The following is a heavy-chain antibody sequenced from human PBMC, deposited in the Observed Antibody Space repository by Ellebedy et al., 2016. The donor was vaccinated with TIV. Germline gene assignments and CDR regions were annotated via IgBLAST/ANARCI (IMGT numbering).Heavy chain of an antibody. J-gene: IGHJ5*02. V-gene: IGHV4-39*07. CDR2: VDYSGKT. D-gene: IGHD3-16*01. Sequence: GSLRLSCTVSGASISRGSHHWGWLRQTPEKGLEWIGNVDYSGKTSYNPSLRSRATISIHASKTQFSLRVTSVSAADTAMYFCGRVFGAAAGPLNWFDTWGQGTLVTVSS. CDR1: GASISRGSHH. CDR3: GRVFGAAAGPLNWFDT.